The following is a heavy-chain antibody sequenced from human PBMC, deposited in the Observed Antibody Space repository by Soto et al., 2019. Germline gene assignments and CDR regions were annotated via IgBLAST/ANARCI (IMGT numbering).Heavy chain of an antibody. Sequence: SVKVSCKASGGTFDNYAISWVRQAPGQGLEWVGGIIPHVDAANYAQKFQGRVTIAADESAGTAYMELSRLTSEDTAVYYCAKGSYYDASSAYDTPAFYYNYCGLDVWGQGTRVTVSS. CDR2: IIPHVDAA. D-gene: IGHD3-22*01. J-gene: IGHJ6*02. V-gene: IGHV1-69*13. CDR3: AKGSYYDASSAYDTPAFYYNYCGLDV. CDR1: GGTFDNYA.